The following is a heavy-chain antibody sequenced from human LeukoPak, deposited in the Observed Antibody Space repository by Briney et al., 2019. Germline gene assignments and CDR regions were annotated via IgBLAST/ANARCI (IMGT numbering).Heavy chain of an antibody. J-gene: IGHJ4*02. D-gene: IGHD3-9*01. CDR2: ISYSGRT. V-gene: IGHV4-59*01. CDR1: GVALTNYY. Sequence: SETLSLTCTVSGVALTNYYRSWIRLPPGKGLEWIGYISYSGRTNYNPSLKSRVTISVDTSKNQFSLKVTSVTATDTAVYYSARYRDSHDSLPCLYYWGQGTLVTVSS. CDR3: ARYRDSHDSLPCLYY.